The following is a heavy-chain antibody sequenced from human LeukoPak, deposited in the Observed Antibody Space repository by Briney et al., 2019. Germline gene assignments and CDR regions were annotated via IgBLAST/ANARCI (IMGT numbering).Heavy chain of an antibody. CDR3: ARSMVRGVMAPPDY. J-gene: IGHJ4*02. D-gene: IGHD3-10*01. CDR2: ISSSSSYI. V-gene: IGHV3-21*01. Sequence: GGSLRLSCAASGFTFSSYSMNWVRQAPGKGLEWVSSISSSSSYIYYADSVKGRFTISRDNAKNSLYLQMNSLRAEDTAVYYCARSMVRGVMAPPDYWGQGTLVTVSS. CDR1: GFTFSSYS.